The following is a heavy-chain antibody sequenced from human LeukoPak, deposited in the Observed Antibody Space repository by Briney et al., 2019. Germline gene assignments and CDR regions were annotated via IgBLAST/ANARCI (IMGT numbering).Heavy chain of an antibody. Sequence: GGSLRLSCAASGFTFSGYWMHWVRQAPGKGLVWVSRIKSDGSSTSYADSVKGRFTISRDNAKNTLYLQMNSLRAEDTAVYYCARLPRWLTDYNYDVSRDLPLDWGQGTLVTVSS. CDR1: GFTFSGYW. V-gene: IGHV3-74*01. CDR2: IKSDGSST. J-gene: IGHJ4*02. CDR3: ARLPRWLTDYNYDVSRDLPLD. D-gene: IGHD3-22*01.